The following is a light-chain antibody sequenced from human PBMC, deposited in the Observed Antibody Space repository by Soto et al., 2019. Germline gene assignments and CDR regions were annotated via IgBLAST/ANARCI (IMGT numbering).Light chain of an antibody. J-gene: IGKJ3*01. Sequence: EIVLTQSPGTLSLSPGERATLSCRASESVSNNYLAWYQQKPGQAPRLLIYGASNRATGIPDRFSGSGSGTDLTLTISRLEPEDFAVYYCQHYDNSPPSVTFGPGTKVDIK. CDR1: ESVSNNY. CDR2: GAS. V-gene: IGKV3-20*01. CDR3: QHYDNSPPSVT.